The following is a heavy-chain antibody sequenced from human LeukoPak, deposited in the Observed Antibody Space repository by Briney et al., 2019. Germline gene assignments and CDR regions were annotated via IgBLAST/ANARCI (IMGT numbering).Heavy chain of an antibody. CDR2: MNPNSGNT. D-gene: IGHD6-19*01. J-gene: IGHJ4*02. CDR3: ARALAVAGVRKTSDY. V-gene: IGHV1-8*01. Sequence: ASVKVSCKASGYTFTSYDINWVRQATGQGLEWMGWMNPNSGNTGYAQKFQGRVAMTRDTSISTAYMELSRLRSDDTAVYYCARALAVAGVRKTSDYWGQGTLDTVSS. CDR1: GYTFTSYD.